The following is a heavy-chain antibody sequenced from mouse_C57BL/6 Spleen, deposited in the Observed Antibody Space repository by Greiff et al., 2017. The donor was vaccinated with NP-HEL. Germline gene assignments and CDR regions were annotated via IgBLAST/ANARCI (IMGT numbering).Heavy chain of an antibody. CDR3: SRSGRYVYFGV. CDR1: GYTFTSYW. J-gene: IGHJ1*03. D-gene: IGHD1-1*01. V-gene: IGHV1-64*01. Sequence: QVQLQQPGAELVKPGASVKLSCKASGYTFTSYWMHWVKQRPGQGLEWIGMIHPNSGSTNYNEKFKSKATLTVDKSSSTAYMQLSSLTSEDSAVYYCSRSGRYVYFGVWGTGTTVTVSS. CDR2: IHPNSGST.